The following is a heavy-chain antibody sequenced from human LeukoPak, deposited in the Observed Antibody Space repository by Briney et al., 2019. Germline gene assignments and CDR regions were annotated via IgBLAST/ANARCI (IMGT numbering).Heavy chain of an antibody. CDR1: GASISSHY. CDR3: AGSRIGYSDSSGFFDS. CDR2: IHYSGST. V-gene: IGHV4-59*06. Sequence: SETLSLTCSVSGASISSHYWSWIRQHPGKGLEWIGYIHYSGSTYYSPSLKSRVTISVDTPKNQFSLKLSSVTAADTAVYYCAGSRIGYSDSSGFFDSWGQGTLVTVSS. D-gene: IGHD3-22*01. J-gene: IGHJ4*02.